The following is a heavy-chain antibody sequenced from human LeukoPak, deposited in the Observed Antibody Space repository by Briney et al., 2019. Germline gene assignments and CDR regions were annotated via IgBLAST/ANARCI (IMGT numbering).Heavy chain of an antibody. CDR1: GFTFSSYW. Sequence: GGSLRLSCAASGFTFSSYWMSWVRQAPGKGLEWVANIKQDGSEQYYVDSVKGRFTISRDSAKNSLYLQMNSLRAEDTAVYYCARWPYSSSYYFDYWGQGTLVTVSS. CDR3: ARWPYSSSYYFDY. V-gene: IGHV3-7*01. J-gene: IGHJ4*02. D-gene: IGHD6-6*01. CDR2: IKQDGSEQ.